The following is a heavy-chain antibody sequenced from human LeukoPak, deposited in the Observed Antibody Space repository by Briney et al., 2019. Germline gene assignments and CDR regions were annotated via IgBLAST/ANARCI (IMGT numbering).Heavy chain of an antibody. V-gene: IGHV3-30-3*01. Sequence: PGGSLRLSCVTSGFTFSSYAMHWVRQAPGKGLEWVAVISYDGSIKYYADSVKGRFTISRDNSKNTLYLQMNSLRAEDTAVYYCARDPVVVITVRGYYFDYWGQGTLVTVSS. J-gene: IGHJ4*02. D-gene: IGHD3-22*01. CDR3: ARDPVVVITVRGYYFDY. CDR2: ISYDGSIK. CDR1: GFTFSSYA.